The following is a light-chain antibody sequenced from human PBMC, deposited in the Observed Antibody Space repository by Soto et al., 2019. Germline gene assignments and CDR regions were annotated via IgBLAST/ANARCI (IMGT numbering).Light chain of an antibody. J-gene: IGLJ1*01. Sequence: QSALTQPASVSGSPGQSITISCTGTSSDVGSYNLVSWYQQHAGKAPKLMIYEGSKRPSGVSNRFSGSKSGNAASLTISGLQAEDEADYYCCSYAGSSGVFGTGTKLTVL. V-gene: IGLV2-23*01. CDR3: CSYAGSSGV. CDR2: EGS. CDR1: SSDVGSYNL.